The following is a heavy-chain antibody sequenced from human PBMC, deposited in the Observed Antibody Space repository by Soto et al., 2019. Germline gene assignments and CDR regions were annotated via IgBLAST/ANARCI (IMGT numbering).Heavy chain of an antibody. D-gene: IGHD6-19*01. CDR2: IYYSGST. J-gene: IGHJ4*02. CDR1: GGSISSYY. Sequence: SETLSLTCTVSGGSISSYYWSWIRQPPGKGLEWIGYIYYSGSTNYNPSLKSRVTISVDTSKNQFSLKLSSVTAADTAVYYCARHPATFDIAVTGYFDYWGQGTLVTVSS. CDR3: ARHPATFDIAVTGYFDY. V-gene: IGHV4-59*08.